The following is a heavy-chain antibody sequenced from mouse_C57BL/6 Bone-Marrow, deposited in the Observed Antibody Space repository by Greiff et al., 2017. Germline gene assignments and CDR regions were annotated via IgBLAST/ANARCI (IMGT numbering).Heavy chain of an antibody. J-gene: IGHJ3*01. CDR3: ARAGDYGVGAWCAY. CDR2: IYPSDSET. Sequence: QVQLQQPGAELVRPGSSVKLSCKASGYTFTSYWMDWVKQRPGQGLEWIGNIYPSDSETHYNQKFKDKGTLTVDKSSSTAYMQLSSLTSEDSAVYYRARAGDYGVGAWCAYWGQGTLVTVTA. D-gene: IGHD2-4*01. V-gene: IGHV1-61*01. CDR1: GYTFTSYW.